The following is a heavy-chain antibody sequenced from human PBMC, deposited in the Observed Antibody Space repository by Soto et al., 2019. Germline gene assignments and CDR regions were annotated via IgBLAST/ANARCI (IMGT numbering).Heavy chain of an antibody. CDR3: AKPLYSHDYYYGMDV. CDR1: GFSFSTYG. V-gene: IGHV3-30*18. D-gene: IGHD2-8*01. J-gene: IGHJ6*02. Sequence: QVQLVESGGGVVQPGRSLRLSCAASGFSFSTYGMHWVRQAPGKGLEWVAVMSYDGSKKYYADSLKGRFTIYRDNSKNTLYLQLNSLRPEDTAVYYCAKPLYSHDYYYGMDVWGQGTTVTVSS. CDR2: MSYDGSKK.